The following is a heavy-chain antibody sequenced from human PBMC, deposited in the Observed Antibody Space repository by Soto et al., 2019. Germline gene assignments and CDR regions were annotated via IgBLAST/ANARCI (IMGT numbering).Heavy chain of an antibody. CDR2: IYYSGST. D-gene: IGHD2-15*01. V-gene: IGHV4-30-4*01. Sequence: QVQLQESGPGLVKPSQTLSLTCTVSGGSISSGDYYWSWIRQPPGKGLEWIGYIYYSGSTYYNPSLKSRVTISVDTSKSQFSLKLSSVTAADTAVYYCAREGCSGGSCYLTDGMDVWGQGTTVTVSS. CDR1: GGSISSGDYY. CDR3: AREGCSGGSCYLTDGMDV. J-gene: IGHJ6*02.